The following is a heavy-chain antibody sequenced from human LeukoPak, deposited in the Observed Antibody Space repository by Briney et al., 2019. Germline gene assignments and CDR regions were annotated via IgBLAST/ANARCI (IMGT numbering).Heavy chain of an antibody. CDR2: IATSGTNT. Sequence: GGSPRLSCAASGFTFSSYSMNWVRQAPGKGLDWVSVIATSGTNTYYSDSVKGRFTISRDDSTNTVYLYMNSLSADDTAVYYCATYRRGPSYYFDYWGQGTLVTVSS. CDR1: GFTFSSYS. V-gene: IGHV3-23*01. D-gene: IGHD3-16*02. CDR3: ATYRRGPSYYFDY. J-gene: IGHJ4*02.